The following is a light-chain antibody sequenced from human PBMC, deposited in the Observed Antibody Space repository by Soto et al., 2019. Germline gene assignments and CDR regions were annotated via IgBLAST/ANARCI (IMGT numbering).Light chain of an antibody. V-gene: IGKV1-33*01. J-gene: IGKJ4*01. CDR1: QDISNY. CDR3: QQYDNLLT. CDR2: DAS. Sequence: DIQMTQSPSSLSASVGDRVTITCQASQDISNYLNWYQQRPGKAPTLLIYDASDLETGVPSRFSRSGSGTHFTFTISDLQPEDIATYYCQQYDNLLTFGGGTKVEIK.